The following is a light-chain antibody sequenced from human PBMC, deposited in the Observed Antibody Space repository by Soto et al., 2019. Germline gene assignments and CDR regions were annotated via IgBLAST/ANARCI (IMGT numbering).Light chain of an antibody. CDR2: KAS. J-gene: IGKJ1*01. Sequence: DIQMTQSPSILSASVGXRVTITCRASQSISSWLAWYQQKPGKAPNLLIHKASHLESGVPSRFSGSGSGTEFTLTIRSLKPGDFATYYCQHYNTYPWTVGQGTKVDTK. CDR3: QHYNTYPWT. CDR1: QSISSW. V-gene: IGKV1-5*03.